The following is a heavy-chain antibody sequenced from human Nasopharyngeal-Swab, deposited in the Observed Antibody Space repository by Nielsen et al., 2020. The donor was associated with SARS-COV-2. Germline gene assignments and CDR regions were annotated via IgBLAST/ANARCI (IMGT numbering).Heavy chain of an antibody. V-gene: IGHV4-61*01. CDR1: GGSVSSGSYY. D-gene: IGHD2-2*01. CDR2: IYYSGNT. CDR3: ARGRQYQLLFIFVEDAFDI. Sequence: GSLRLSCTVSGGSVSSGSYYWSWIRQPPGKGLEWIGYIYYSGNTNYNPSLKSRVTISVDTSKNQFSLKLSSVTAADTAIYYCARGRQYQLLFIFVEDAFDIWGQGTMVTVSS. J-gene: IGHJ3*02.